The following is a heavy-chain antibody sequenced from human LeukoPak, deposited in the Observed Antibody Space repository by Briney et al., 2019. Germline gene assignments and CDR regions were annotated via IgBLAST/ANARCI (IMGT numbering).Heavy chain of an antibody. J-gene: IGHJ4*02. D-gene: IGHD3-16*01. CDR1: VGSISSSSYY. V-gene: IGHV4-39*07. CDR3: ARETPKGED. Sequence: SETLSLTCTVSVGSISSSSYYWGWIRQPPGRGLEWIGSIYYSGCTYYNPSLKSRVTISVDTSKNQFSLKLSSVTAADTAVYYCARETPKGEDWGQGTLVTVSS. CDR2: IYYSGCT.